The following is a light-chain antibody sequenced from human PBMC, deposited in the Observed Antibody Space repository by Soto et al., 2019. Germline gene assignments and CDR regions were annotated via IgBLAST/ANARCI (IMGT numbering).Light chain of an antibody. V-gene: IGKV1-33*01. CDR3: QQYNSMLS. CDR1: HDVSRN. Sequence: DIQMTQSPSSLSASEGDRVTITCQSSHDVSRNLNWFQQKPGEAPQLLIYDASNLERGVPSRVSGSGSGTDFTLTISSLQPEDVAEYYCQQYNSMLSFGGGTEVEIK. J-gene: IGKJ4*01. CDR2: DAS.